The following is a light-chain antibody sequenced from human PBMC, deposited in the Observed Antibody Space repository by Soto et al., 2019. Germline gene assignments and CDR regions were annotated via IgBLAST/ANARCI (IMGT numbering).Light chain of an antibody. CDR2: DVN. CDR1: RSDIGSRNS. Sequence: QSALTQPDSVSGSLGQSITISCTGTRSDIGSRNSVSWYQHHPGKAPKLMIYDVNIRPSGVSHRFSGSKSGNAASLTISGLQAEDEADYSCASYTAASTMVFGGGTKVTVL. CDR3: ASYTAASTMV. J-gene: IGLJ2*01. V-gene: IGLV2-14*03.